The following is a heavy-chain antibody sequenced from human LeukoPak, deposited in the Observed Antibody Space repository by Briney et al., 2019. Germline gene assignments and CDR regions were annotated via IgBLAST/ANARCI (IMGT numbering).Heavy chain of an antibody. CDR2: ISGSGNAK. D-gene: IGHD2/OR15-2a*01. J-gene: IGHJ4*02. CDR1: GFSFSSYS. CDR3: ARDYVYAFDY. Sequence: PGGSLRLSCAASGFSFSSYSMNWVRQAPGKGLEWVSYISGSGNAKHYTDSVKGRFTISRDNAKNALYLQMNSLRAEGTAVYFCARDYVYAFDYWGQGTLVTVSS. V-gene: IGHV3-48*01.